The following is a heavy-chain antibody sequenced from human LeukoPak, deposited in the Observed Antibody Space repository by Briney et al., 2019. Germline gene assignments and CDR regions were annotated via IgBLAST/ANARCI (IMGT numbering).Heavy chain of an antibody. CDR3: TRDYDILTGYYKGAFDI. D-gene: IGHD3-9*01. J-gene: IGHJ3*02. CDR1: GFTFNNAW. Sequence: GGSLRLSCAASGFTFNNAWMNWVRQAPGKGLGWVGRIKSKTDGGTPDCAAPVNGRFSISRDDSKNTLYLQMNSLKTEDTAVYYCTRDYDILTGYYKGAFDIWGQGTMVTVSS. CDR2: IKSKTDGGTP. V-gene: IGHV3-15*01.